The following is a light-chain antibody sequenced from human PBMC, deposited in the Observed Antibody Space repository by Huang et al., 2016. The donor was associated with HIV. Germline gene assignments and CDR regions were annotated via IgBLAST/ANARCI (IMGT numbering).Light chain of an antibody. CDR3: QQYNYWWT. CDR2: VAS. Sequence: DIVMTQSPATLSVSPGERATLSCRASQSVKSNLAWYQQKPGQAPILLIYVASTTATGIPARFSGSGSGTEFTLTLSNLQSEDFAVYYCQQYNYWWTFGQGTKVDIK. CDR1: QSVKSN. V-gene: IGKV3-15*01. J-gene: IGKJ1*01.